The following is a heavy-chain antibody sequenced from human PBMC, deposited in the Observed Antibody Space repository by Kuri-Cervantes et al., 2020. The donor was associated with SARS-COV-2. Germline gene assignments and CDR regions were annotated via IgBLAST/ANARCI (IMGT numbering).Heavy chain of an antibody. CDR2: KYYREST. CDR1: GGSINSGIYC. J-gene: IGHJ4*02. V-gene: IGHV4-31*02. Sequence: SCTVSGGSINSGIYCWSWIRQLPGQGLEWIGCKYYRESTYYNPSLKSRVTISVDTSKNQFSLKLSSVTAADTAVYYCARVKAPVLRFLEWPKKTYYFDYWGQGTLVTVSS. CDR3: ARVKAPVLRFLEWPKKTYYFDY. D-gene: IGHD3-3*01.